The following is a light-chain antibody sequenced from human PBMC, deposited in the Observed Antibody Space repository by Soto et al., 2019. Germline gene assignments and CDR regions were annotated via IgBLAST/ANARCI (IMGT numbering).Light chain of an antibody. J-gene: IGLJ2*01. CDR1: SSNIGAGYD. CDR3: QSYDSSLSHVV. V-gene: IGLV1-40*01. CDR2: GNS. Sequence: QSVLTQPPSVSGAPGQRVTISCTGSSSNIGAGYDVHWYQQLPGTAPKLLIYGNSNRPSGVPDRFFGSKSGTSASLAITGLQAEDEADYYCQSYDSSLSHVVFGGGTKLTVL.